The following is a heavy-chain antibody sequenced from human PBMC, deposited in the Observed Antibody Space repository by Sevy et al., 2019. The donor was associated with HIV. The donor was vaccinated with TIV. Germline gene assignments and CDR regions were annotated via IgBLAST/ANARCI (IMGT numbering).Heavy chain of an antibody. J-gene: IGHJ4*02. V-gene: IGHV4-31*03. CDR2: IYYSGST. Sequence: SETLSITCTVSGGSISSGGYYWSWIRQHPGKGLEWIGYIYYSGSTYYNPSLKSRVTISVDTSKNQFSLKLSSVTAADTDVYYCARGKGYSGYDFYFDHWGQGTLVTVSS. D-gene: IGHD5-12*01. CDR3: ARGKGYSGYDFYFDH. CDR1: GGSISSGGYY.